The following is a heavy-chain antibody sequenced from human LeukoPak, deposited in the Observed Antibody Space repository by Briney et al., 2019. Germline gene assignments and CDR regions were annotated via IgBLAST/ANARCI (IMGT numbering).Heavy chain of an antibody. J-gene: IGHJ4*02. V-gene: IGHV1-69*13. CDR2: IIPIFGTA. D-gene: IGHD3-22*01. Sequence: ASVNVSCTASGGTFSSYAISWVRQAPGQGLEWMGGIIPIFGTANYAQKFQGRVTITADESTSTAYMELSSLRSEDTAVYYCARAWVGYYDSSGSGPLLFWGQGTLVTVSS. CDR1: GGTFSSYA. CDR3: ARAWVGYYDSSGSGPLLF.